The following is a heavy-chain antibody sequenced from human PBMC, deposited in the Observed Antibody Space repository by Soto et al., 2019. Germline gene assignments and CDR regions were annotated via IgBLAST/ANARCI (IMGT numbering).Heavy chain of an antibody. CDR3: ARAAPGGYSYGYYYYGMDV. CDR1: GYSFTSYW. D-gene: IGHD5-18*01. CDR2: IDPSDSYT. Sequence: GESLKISCKGSGYSFTSYWISWVRQTPGKGLEWMGRIDPSDSYTNYSPSFQGHVTISADKSISTAYLQWSSLKASDTAMYYCARAAPGGYSYGYYYYGMDVWGQGTTVTVSS. V-gene: IGHV5-10-1*01. J-gene: IGHJ6*02.